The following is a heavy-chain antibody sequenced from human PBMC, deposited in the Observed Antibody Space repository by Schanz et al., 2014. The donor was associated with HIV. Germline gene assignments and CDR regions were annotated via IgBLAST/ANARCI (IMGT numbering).Heavy chain of an antibody. CDR2: IWYDGSYK. Sequence: VQLLESGGGVVQPGRSLRLSCAASGFTFSNFAMHWVRQAPGKGLEWAAVIWYDGSYKYYADSVKGRFTISRDNPKNTLYLQMTSLRAEDTAIYYCARSPDWAGTDAFDIWGQGTMVTVSS. CDR1: GFTFSNFA. D-gene: IGHD6-19*01. J-gene: IGHJ3*02. V-gene: IGHV3-33*01. CDR3: ARSPDWAGTDAFDI.